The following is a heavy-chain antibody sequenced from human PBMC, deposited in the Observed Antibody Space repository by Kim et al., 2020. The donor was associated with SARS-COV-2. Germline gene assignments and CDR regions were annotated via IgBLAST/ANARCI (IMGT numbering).Heavy chain of an antibody. V-gene: IGHV5-51*01. CDR1: GYSFTNYW. Sequence: GESLKISCKGSGYSFTNYWIGWVRQMPGKGLEWMGIIYPGDSDTRYSSSFQGQVTISADKSISTAYLQWSSLKASDTAMYYCARRFSGSPSYFDYWGQGTLVTVSS. CDR3: ARRFSGSPSYFDY. J-gene: IGHJ4*02. CDR2: IYPGDSDT. D-gene: IGHD1-26*01.